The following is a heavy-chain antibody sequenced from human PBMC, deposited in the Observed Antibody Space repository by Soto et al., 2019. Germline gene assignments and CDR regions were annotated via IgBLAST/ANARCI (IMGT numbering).Heavy chain of an antibody. J-gene: IGHJ4*02. CDR3: TRDLNGGNPFDY. CDR2: IDPGSGNS. V-gene: IGHV1-3*01. D-gene: IGHD2-8*01. CDR1: GYTLTNYA. Sequence: QVQLVQSGAEVKKPGASVRVSCKASGYTLTNYAIHWVRQAAGQRLEWLAWIDPGSGNSTYSQKFQVRITLSRDNSASTFYMDLSSLTSVDTAVYFCTRDLNGGNPFDYWGQGTLVTVSS.